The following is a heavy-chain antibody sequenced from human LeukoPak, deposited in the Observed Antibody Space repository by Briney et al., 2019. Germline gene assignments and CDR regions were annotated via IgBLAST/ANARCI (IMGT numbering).Heavy chain of an antibody. CDR2: ISGSGGST. CDR1: GFTFSSYA. J-gene: IGHJ1*01. Sequence: SGGCLRLSCAASGFTFSSYAMSWVRQAPGKGLEWVSAISGSGGSTYYAHSVKGRFTISRDNSKNTLYLQMNSLRAEDTAVYYCAKLPHSIYEKYFQHWGQGTLVTVSS. CDR3: AKLPHSIYEKYFQH. D-gene: IGHD5/OR15-5a*01. V-gene: IGHV3-23*01.